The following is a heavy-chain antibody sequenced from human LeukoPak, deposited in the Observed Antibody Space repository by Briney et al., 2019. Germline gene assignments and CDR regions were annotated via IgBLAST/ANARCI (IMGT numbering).Heavy chain of an antibody. CDR1: GGSISSYY. Sequence: PSETLSLTCTVSGGSISSYYWSWIRQPAGKGLEWIGRIYTSGSTNYNPSLKSRVTMSVDTSKNQFSLKLSSVTAADTAVYYCARDQGTIILGYFDYWGQGTLVTVSS. V-gene: IGHV4-4*07. J-gene: IGHJ4*02. D-gene: IGHD3-22*01. CDR3: ARDQGTIILGYFDY. CDR2: IYTSGST.